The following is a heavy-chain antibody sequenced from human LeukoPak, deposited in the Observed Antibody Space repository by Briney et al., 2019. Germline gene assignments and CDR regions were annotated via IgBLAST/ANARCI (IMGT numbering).Heavy chain of an antibody. V-gene: IGHV1-46*01. D-gene: IGHD3-10*01. CDR1: GYTFTGYY. CDR2: INPSGGST. CDR3: ARCDTRTYYYGSGSLYYFDY. Sequence: GASVKVSCKASGYTFTGYYMHWVRQAPGQGLEWMGIINPSGGSTSYAQKFQGRVTMTRDMSTSTVYMELSSLRSEDTAVYYCARCDTRTYYYGSGSLYYFDYWGQGTLVTVSS. J-gene: IGHJ4*02.